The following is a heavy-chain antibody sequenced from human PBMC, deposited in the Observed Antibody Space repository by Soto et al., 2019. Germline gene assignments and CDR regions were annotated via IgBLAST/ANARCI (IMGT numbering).Heavy chain of an antibody. CDR1: GFIFSSYV. CDR2: VSGSGGST. CDR3: RIAMVRGGSHMDV. D-gene: IGHD3-10*01. Sequence: GGSLRLSCVASGFIFSSYVMSWVRQGPGKGLEWVSAVSGSGGSTYYSDSVKGRCTISRDKSESTLYLQINSLRAEDTAVYYCRIAMVRGGSHMDVWGKGTTVTVSS. V-gene: IGHV3-23*01. J-gene: IGHJ6*03.